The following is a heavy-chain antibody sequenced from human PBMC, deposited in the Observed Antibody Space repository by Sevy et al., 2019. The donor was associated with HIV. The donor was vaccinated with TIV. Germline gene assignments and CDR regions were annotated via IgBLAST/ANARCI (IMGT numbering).Heavy chain of an antibody. CDR3: ARQIVVVPELEYYFDY. V-gene: IGHV4-38-2*01. J-gene: IGHJ4*02. CDR1: GYSISSRYY. Sequence: SETLSLTCAVSGYSISSRYYWGWIRQPPGKGLEWIGSIYHSGSTYYNPSLKSRVTISVDTSKNQFSLKLSSVTAADTAVYYCARQIVVVPELEYYFDYWGQGTLVTVSS. CDR2: IYHSGST. D-gene: IGHD2-2*01.